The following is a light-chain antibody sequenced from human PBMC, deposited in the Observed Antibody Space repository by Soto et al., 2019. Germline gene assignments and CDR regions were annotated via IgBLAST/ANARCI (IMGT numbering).Light chain of an antibody. Sequence: SYELTQPSSVSVSPGQTARITCSGDALPKKYAYWYQLKSGQAPVLVISEDTKRPSGIPERFFGSNSGTMATLTISGAQVEDEADYYCYSTDSSGHHRVFGGGTKLT. CDR3: YSTDSSGHHRV. CDR1: ALPKKY. CDR2: EDT. J-gene: IGLJ2*01. V-gene: IGLV3-10*01.